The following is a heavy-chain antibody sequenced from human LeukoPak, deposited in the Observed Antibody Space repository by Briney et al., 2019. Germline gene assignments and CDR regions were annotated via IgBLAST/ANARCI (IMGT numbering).Heavy chain of an antibody. D-gene: IGHD3-10*01. Sequence: SQTLSLTCTVSGGSISSGGYYWSWIRQHPGKGLEWIGYIYYSGSTYYNPSLKGRVTISVDTSKNQFSLKLSSVTAADTAVYYCARERSWFGELQYYYYMDVWGKGTTVTVSS. CDR2: IYYSGST. CDR1: GGSISSGGYY. J-gene: IGHJ6*03. V-gene: IGHV4-31*03. CDR3: ARERSWFGELQYYYYMDV.